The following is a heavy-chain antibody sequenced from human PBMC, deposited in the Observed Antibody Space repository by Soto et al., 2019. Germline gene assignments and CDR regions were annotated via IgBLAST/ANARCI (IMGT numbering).Heavy chain of an antibody. Sequence: GGSLRLSCAASGFTFSSYSMNWVRQAPGKGLEWVSYISSSSSTIYYADSVKGRFTISRDNAKNSLYLQMNSLRAEDTAVYYCASGESLPDYWGQGTLVTVSS. CDR3: ASGESLPDY. D-gene: IGHD3-10*01. V-gene: IGHV3-48*01. CDR1: GFTFSSYS. J-gene: IGHJ4*02. CDR2: ISSSSSTI.